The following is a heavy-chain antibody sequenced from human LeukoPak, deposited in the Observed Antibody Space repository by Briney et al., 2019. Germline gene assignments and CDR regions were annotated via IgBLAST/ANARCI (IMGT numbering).Heavy chain of an antibody. CDR1: GFTFSSYA. V-gene: IGHV3-23*01. D-gene: IGHD3-10*01. CDR2: ISGSGGST. CDR3: AKAYYYVSGTKKPLDL. Sequence: GGSLRLSCTASGFTFSSYAMNWVRQAPGKGLEWVSAISGSGGSTYYADSVKGRFTISRDNSKNTLYLQMNSLRAEDTAVYYCAKAYYYVSGTKKPLDLWGQGTLVTVSS. J-gene: IGHJ4*02.